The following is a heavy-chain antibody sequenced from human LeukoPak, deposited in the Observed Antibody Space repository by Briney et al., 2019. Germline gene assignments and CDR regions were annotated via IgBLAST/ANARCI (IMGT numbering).Heavy chain of an antibody. CDR1: GFTFSSYS. Sequence: PGGSLRLSCAASGFTFSSYSMNWVRQAPGEGLVWVSAISGSGGSTYYADCVKGRFTISRDNSKNTLYLQMNSLRAEDTAVYYCAKVGGQLWFPGAYYYMDVWGKGTTVTISS. J-gene: IGHJ6*03. V-gene: IGHV3-23*01. CDR2: ISGSGGST. D-gene: IGHD5-18*01. CDR3: AKVGGQLWFPGAYYYMDV.